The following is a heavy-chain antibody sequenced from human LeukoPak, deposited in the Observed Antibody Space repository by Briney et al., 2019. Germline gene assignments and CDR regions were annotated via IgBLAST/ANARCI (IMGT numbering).Heavy chain of an antibody. CDR1: GYTFTTCA. J-gene: IGHJ3*02. CDR3: TIGLAGDWDAFDI. Sequence: ASVKVSCKTSGYTFTTCAVHWVRQAPGQRLEWMGWIHADSGNTKYSQKLQGRVAIARDTSASTIYIELTSLRIEDTAVYFCTIGLAGDWDAFDIWGLGTMVTVSS. D-gene: IGHD6-19*01. CDR2: IHADSGNT. V-gene: IGHV1-3*01.